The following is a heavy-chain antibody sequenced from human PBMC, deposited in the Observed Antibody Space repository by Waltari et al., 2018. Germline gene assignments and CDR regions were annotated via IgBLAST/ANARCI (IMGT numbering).Heavy chain of an antibody. CDR3: ARAHTVVTRKGGFDI. D-gene: IGHD2-15*01. CDR2: ISWNSGSI. Sequence: EVQLVESGGGLVQPGRSLRLSCAASGFTFDDYAMHWVRQAPGKGLEWGSGISWNSGSIGYADSVKGRFTISRDNAKNSLYLQMNSLRAEDTALYYCARAHTVVTRKGGFDIWGQGTMVTVSS. V-gene: IGHV3-9*01. J-gene: IGHJ3*02. CDR1: GFTFDDYA.